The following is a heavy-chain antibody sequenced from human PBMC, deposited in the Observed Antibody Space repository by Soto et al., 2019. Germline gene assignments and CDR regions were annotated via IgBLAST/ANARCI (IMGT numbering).Heavy chain of an antibody. V-gene: IGHV3-33*01. CDR2: IWYDGSNK. J-gene: IGHJ6*02. CDR3: PRGASTRCGSGSYCFSDYYGMDV. CDR1: GFTFSSYG. Sequence: GGSLRLSCAASGFTFSSYGMHWVRQAPGKGLEWVAVIWYDGSNKYYADSVKGRFTISRDNSKNTLYLQMNSLRAEDTAVYYCPRGASTRCGSGSYCFSDYYGMDVWGQGTTVTVSS. D-gene: IGHD3-10*01.